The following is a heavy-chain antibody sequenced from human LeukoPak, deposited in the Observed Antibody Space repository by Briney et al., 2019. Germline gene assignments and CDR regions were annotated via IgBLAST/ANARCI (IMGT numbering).Heavy chain of an antibody. Sequence: PGGSLRLSCAASGFTFTSHTMNWVRQAPGKGLEWVSYISSMGTHIYYADSVKGRFTISRDNAKNSLSLQMNSLRAEDTAVYYCAREWFCSGTRCYDFRDVGGNYLDYWGQGTLVTVSS. CDR3: AREWFCSGTRCYDFRDVGGNYLDY. V-gene: IGHV3-21*01. CDR2: ISSMGTHI. CDR1: GFTFTSHT. J-gene: IGHJ4*02. D-gene: IGHD2-2*01.